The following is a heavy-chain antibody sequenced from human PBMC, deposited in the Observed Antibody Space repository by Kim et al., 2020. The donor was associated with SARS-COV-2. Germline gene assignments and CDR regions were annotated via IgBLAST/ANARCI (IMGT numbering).Heavy chain of an antibody. CDR3: ARDRAAAGTLFYYYYYGMDV. D-gene: IGHD6-13*01. Sequence: GGSLRLSCAASGFTFSSYSMNWVRQAPGKGLEWVSSISSSSSYIYYADSVKGRFTISRDNAKNSLYLQMNSLRAEDTAVYYCARDRAAAGTLFYYYYYGMDVWGQGTTVTVSS. CDR2: ISSSSSYI. V-gene: IGHV3-21*01. J-gene: IGHJ6*02. CDR1: GFTFSSYS.